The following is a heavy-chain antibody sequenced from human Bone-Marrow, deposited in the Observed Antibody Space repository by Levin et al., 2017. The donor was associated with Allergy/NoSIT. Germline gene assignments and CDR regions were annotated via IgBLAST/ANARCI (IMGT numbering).Heavy chain of an antibody. D-gene: IGHD5-24*01. CDR3: AKVGSDGWYLDS. V-gene: IGHV4-4*07. CDR2: LHASGNT. J-gene: IGHJ5*02. CDR1: GASITSHY. Sequence: GSLRLSCTVSGASITSHYWSWIRQSAGKGLEWIGRLHASGNTHYNPSLNSRLTMSVDRSTNQFSLRLTSVTAADTALYYCAKVGSDGWYLDSWGQGTPVTVSS.